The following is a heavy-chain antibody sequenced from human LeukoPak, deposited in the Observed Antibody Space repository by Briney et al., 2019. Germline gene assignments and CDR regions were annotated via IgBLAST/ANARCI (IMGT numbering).Heavy chain of an antibody. CDR1: GGSFSGYY. CDR2: INHSGST. V-gene: IGHV4-34*01. CDR3: ARPGGITMVRGVID. J-gene: IGHJ4*02. Sequence: SETLSLTCAVYGGSFSGYYWSWIRQPPGKGLEWIGEINHSGSTNYNPSLKSRVTISVDTSKNQFSLKLSSVTAADTAVYYCARPGGITMVRGVIDWGQGTLVTVSS. D-gene: IGHD3-10*01.